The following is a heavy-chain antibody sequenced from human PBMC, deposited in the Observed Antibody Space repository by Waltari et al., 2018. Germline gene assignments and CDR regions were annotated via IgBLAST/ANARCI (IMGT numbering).Heavy chain of an antibody. CDR1: GYTFTDYY. CDR2: VDPEDGET. D-gene: IGHD6-6*01. J-gene: IGHJ4*02. CDR3: ATDFEYSSSAEPFDY. Sequence: EVQLVQSGAEVKKPGATVKISCKASGYTFTDYYMHWVQQAPGKGLEWMGRVDPEDGETIYAEKFQGRVTITADTATDTAYMELSRLRSEDTAVYDCATDFEYSSSAEPFDYWGQGTLVTVSS. V-gene: IGHV1-69-2*01.